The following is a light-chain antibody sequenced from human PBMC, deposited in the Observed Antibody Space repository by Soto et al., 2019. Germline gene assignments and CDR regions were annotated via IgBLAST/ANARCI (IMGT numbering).Light chain of an antibody. V-gene: IGLV2-23*02. CDR1: SSDVGSYNL. J-gene: IGLJ1*01. Sequence: QSALTQPASVSGSPGQSITISCTGTSSDVGSYNLVSWYQQHPGKAPKLMIYEVSKWPSGVSNRFSGSKSGNTAALTISGLQAEDEADYYGCSYSGSSTLYVFGTGTKLTVL. CDR3: CSYSGSSTLYV. CDR2: EVS.